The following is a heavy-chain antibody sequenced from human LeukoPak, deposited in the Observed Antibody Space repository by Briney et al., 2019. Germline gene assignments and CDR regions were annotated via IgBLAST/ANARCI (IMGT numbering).Heavy chain of an antibody. CDR3: ARTPSGSPWLPAAISAGGPYGRTDAFDI. Sequence: PSETLSLTCTVSGGSISSGSYYWSWIRQPAGKGLEWIGRIYTGGSTNYNPSLKSRVTISVDTSKNEFSLKLSSVTAADTAVYYCARTPSGSPWLPAAISAGGPYGRTDAFDIWGQGTMVTVSS. CDR2: IYTGGST. V-gene: IGHV4-61*02. J-gene: IGHJ3*02. CDR1: GGSISSGSYY. D-gene: IGHD2-2*01.